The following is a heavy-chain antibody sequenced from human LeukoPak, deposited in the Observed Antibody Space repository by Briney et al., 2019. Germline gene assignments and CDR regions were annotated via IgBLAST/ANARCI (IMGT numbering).Heavy chain of an antibody. CDR3: ARAQFSGSARFDI. CDR2: ISYDGSNK. CDR1: GFTFSSYG. V-gene: IGHV3-30*03. D-gene: IGHD1-26*01. Sequence: PGGSLRLSCAASGFTFSSYGMHWVRQAPGKGLEWVAVISYDGSNKYYADSVKGRFTISRDNSKNTLYLQMNSLRAEDTAVYYCARAQFSGSARFDIWGQGTMVTVSS. J-gene: IGHJ3*02.